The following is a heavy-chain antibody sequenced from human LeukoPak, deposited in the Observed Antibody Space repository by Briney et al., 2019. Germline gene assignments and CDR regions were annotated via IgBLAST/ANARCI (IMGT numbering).Heavy chain of an antibody. CDR2: INHSGST. J-gene: IGHJ4*02. V-gene: IGHV4-34*01. Sequence: SETLSLTCAVYDGSFSGYYWSWIRQPPGKGLEWIGEINHSGSTNYNPSLKSRVTISVDTSKKQLSLKLSSVTAADTAVYYCARGPKWLPFDYWGQGTLVTVSS. CDR3: ARGPKWLPFDY. CDR1: DGSFSGYY. D-gene: IGHD5-12*01.